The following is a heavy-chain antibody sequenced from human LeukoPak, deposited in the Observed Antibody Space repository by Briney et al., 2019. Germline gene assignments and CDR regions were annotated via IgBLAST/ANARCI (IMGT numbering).Heavy chain of an antibody. CDR1: GGSISSYF. Sequence: PSETLSLTCTVSGGSISSYFWSWIRQPPGKGLEFIGYIYYSGSTYYNPSLKSRVTMSVDTSRNRFSLRLSSVTAADTAVYYCARERRLGKSFDSWGQGTLVTVSS. CDR2: IYYSGST. D-gene: IGHD7-27*01. V-gene: IGHV4-59*01. J-gene: IGHJ4*02. CDR3: ARERRLGKSFDS.